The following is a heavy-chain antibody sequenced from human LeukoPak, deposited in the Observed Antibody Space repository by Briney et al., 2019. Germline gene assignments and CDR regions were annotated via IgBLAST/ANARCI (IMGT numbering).Heavy chain of an antibody. Sequence: PGESLRLSCAAPGFTFSSYSMNWVRQAPGKGLEWVSSISSSSSYIYYADSVKGRFTISRDNAKNSLYLQMNSLRAEDTAVYYCASVSFAGTGGDYCGQGTLVTVSS. V-gene: IGHV3-21*01. CDR2: ISSSSSYI. CDR1: GFTFSSYS. CDR3: ASVSFAGTGGDY. D-gene: IGHD1-1*01. J-gene: IGHJ4*02.